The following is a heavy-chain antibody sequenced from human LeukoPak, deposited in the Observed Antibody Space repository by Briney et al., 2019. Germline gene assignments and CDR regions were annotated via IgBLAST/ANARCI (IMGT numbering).Heavy chain of an antibody. Sequence: QPGRSLRLSCAASGFTFSSYAMHWVRQAPGKGLEWVAVISYDGSNKYYADSVKGRFTISSDNSKNPLYLQMNSPRAEHPAVSYCASAYLDNNWFAPWGQATMVNVSS. D-gene: IGHD2-21*01. CDR2: ISYDGSNK. V-gene: IGHV3-30-3*01. CDR3: ASAYLDNNWFAP. CDR1: GFTFSSYA. J-gene: IGHJ5*02.